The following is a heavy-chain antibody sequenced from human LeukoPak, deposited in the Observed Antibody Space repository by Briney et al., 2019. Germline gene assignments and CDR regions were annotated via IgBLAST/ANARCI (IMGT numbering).Heavy chain of an antibody. V-gene: IGHV1-18*01. CDR1: GYTFTRYG. D-gene: IGHD3-22*01. Sequence: ASVKVSCKASGYTFTRYGMSWVRQAPGQGLEWMGWISGSNGNTNYAQKLQGRVTITADKSTSTAYMELSSLRSEDTAVYYCASDSSGGSFDYWGQGTLVTVSS. CDR2: ISGSNGNT. CDR3: ASDSSGGSFDY. J-gene: IGHJ4*02.